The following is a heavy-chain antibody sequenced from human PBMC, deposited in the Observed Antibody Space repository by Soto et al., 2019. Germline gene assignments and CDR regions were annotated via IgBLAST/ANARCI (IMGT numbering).Heavy chain of an antibody. V-gene: IGHV3-30*14. D-gene: IGHD3-3*01. Sequence: GGSLRLSCAASGFTFSSYAMHWVRQAPGKGLEWAAVISYDGSNKYYADSVKGRFTISRENAKNSLYLQMNSLRAEDTAVYYCARGSRTVRNYDFWSGPIDYWGQGTLVTVSS. CDR3: ARGSRTVRNYDFWSGPIDY. CDR2: ISYDGSNK. CDR1: GFTFSSYA. J-gene: IGHJ4*02.